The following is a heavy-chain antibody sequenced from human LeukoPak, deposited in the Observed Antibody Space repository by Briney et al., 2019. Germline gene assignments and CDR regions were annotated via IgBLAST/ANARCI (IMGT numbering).Heavy chain of an antibody. CDR1: GYTFTSYG. CDR2: ISAYNGNT. V-gene: IGHV1-18*01. D-gene: IGHD1-26*01. CDR3: ARDPGIVGATIYYYYYMDV. J-gene: IGHJ6*03. Sequence: ASVKVSCKASGYTFTSYGISWVRQAPGQGLEWMGWISAYNGNTNYAQKLQGRVTMTTDTSTSTAYMELRSLRSDDTAVYYCARDPGIVGATIYYYYYMDVWGKGTTVTVSS.